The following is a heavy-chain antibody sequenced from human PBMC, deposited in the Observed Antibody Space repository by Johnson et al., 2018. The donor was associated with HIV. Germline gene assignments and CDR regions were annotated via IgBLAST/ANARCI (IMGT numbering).Heavy chain of an antibody. CDR1: GFTFSSYA. Sequence: VQLVESGGGVVQPGRSLRLSCAASGFTFSSYAIHWVRQAPGKGLEWLSYISSSGVTTYYAGSVKGRFTISRENAKKSLYLQMNSLRAGDTAVYYCARAGKWSGDAFDIWGQGTTVTVSS. CDR2: ISSSGVTT. V-gene: IGHV3-48*01. CDR3: ARAGKWSGDAFDI. D-gene: IGHD3-10*01. J-gene: IGHJ3*02.